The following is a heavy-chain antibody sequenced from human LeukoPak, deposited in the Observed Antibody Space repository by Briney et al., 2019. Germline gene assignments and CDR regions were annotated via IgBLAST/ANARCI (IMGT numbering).Heavy chain of an antibody. CDR2: INHSGST. CDR1: GGSFSGYY. V-gene: IGHV4-34*01. Sequence: PSETLSLTCAVYGGSFSGYYRSWIRQPPGKGLEWIGEINHSGSTNYNPSLKSRVTISVDTSKNQFSLKLSSVTAADTAVYYCARRVTKDAFDIWGQGTMVTVSS. D-gene: IGHD4-17*01. CDR3: ARRVTKDAFDI. J-gene: IGHJ3*02.